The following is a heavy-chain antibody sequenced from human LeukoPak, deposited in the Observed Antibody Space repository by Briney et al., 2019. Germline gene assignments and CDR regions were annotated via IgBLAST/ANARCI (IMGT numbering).Heavy chain of an antibody. CDR1: GGSITSGSSY. CDR3: ASFYQAYYFDF. CDR2: IYYSGST. V-gene: IGHV4-39*01. D-gene: IGHD2-21*01. J-gene: IGHJ4*02. Sequence: PSETLSLTCTVSGGSITSGSSYWAWIRQPPAKGLEWIGTIYYSGSTYYNPSLKSRVTISVDTSKNQFSLDLTSVTAADTAVYYCASFYQAYYFDFWGQGTLVTVSS.